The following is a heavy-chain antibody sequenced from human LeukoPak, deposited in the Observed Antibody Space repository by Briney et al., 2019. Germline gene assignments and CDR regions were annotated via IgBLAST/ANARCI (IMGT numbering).Heavy chain of an antibody. CDR1: GYTFTSCD. D-gene: IGHD2-15*01. Sequence: ASVKVSCKASGYTFTSCDINWVRQATGQGLEWMGWMNPNSGDTGYAQKFQVRVTMTRNTSISTAYMELSSLRSEDTAVYYCARGVGEYCSGGSCLYSWFDPWRQGTMVTVSS. J-gene: IGHJ5*02. CDR3: ARGVGEYCSGGSCLYSWFDP. V-gene: IGHV1-8*01. CDR2: MNPNSGDT.